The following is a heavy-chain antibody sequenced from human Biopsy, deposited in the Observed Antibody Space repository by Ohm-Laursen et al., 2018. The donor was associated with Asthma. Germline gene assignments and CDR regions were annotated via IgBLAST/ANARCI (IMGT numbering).Heavy chain of an antibody. D-gene: IGHD3-22*01. Sequence: SVKVSCKASGYTFTSYAMHWVRQAPGQRPEWMGWINAGNGNTKYSQKFQGRVTTTRDTSASTAYMELSSLRSEDTAVYYCARPYYDSSGYYYENLSFDYWGQGTLVTVSS. J-gene: IGHJ4*02. CDR2: INAGNGNT. V-gene: IGHV1-3*01. CDR1: GYTFTSYA. CDR3: ARPYYDSSGYYYENLSFDY.